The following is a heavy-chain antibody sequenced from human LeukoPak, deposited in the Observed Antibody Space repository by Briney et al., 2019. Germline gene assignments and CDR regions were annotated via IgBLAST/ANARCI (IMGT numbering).Heavy chain of an antibody. D-gene: IGHD3-10*01. V-gene: IGHV3-21*01. CDR2: ISSSSSYI. CDR3: ARDARNYYGSESYYVLGVQPYYYYYGMDV. Sequence: GSLRLSCAASGFTFSSYSMNWVRQAPGKGLEWVSSISSSSSYIYYADSVEGRFTISRDNAKNSLYLQMNSLRAEDTAVYYCARDARNYYGSESYYVLGVQPYYYYYGMDVWGQGTTVTVSS. J-gene: IGHJ6*02. CDR1: GFTFSSYS.